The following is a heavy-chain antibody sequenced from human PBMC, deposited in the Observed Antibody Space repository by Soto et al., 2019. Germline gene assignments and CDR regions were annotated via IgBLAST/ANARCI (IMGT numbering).Heavy chain of an antibody. V-gene: IGHV3-53*01. J-gene: IGHJ4*02. CDR1: GLTFSNYS. D-gene: IGHD1-26*01. Sequence: PGGSLRLSCVASGLTFSNYSMNWVRQAPGKGLEWVSVIYSGGSTYYADSVKGRFTISRDNSKNTLYLQMNSLRDEDTAVYYCAREPRTGSYPYTRYYFDYWGQGTLVTVSS. CDR3: AREPRTGSYPYTRYYFDY. CDR2: IYSGGST.